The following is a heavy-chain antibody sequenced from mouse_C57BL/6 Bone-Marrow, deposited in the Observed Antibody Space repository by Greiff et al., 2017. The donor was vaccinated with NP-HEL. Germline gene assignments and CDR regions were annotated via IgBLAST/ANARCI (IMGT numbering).Heavy chain of an antibody. Sequence: VQLQQSGAELVRPGASVKLSCTASGFNIKDYYMHWVKQRPEQGLEWIGRIDPEDGDTEYAPKFPGKATMTADTSSNTAYLQLSSLTSEDTAGYYCTIDSYGSSYGFAYWGQGTLVTVSA. J-gene: IGHJ3*01. CDR3: TIDSYGSSYGFAY. D-gene: IGHD1-1*01. CDR1: GFNIKDYY. CDR2: IDPEDGDT. V-gene: IGHV14-1*01.